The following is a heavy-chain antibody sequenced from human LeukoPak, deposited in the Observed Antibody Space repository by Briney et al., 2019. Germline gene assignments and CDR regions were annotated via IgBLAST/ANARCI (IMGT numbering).Heavy chain of an antibody. Sequence: ASVKVSCKASGGTISSYAISWVRQAPGQGLEWMGGIIPIFGTANYAQKFQGRVTITTDGSTSTAYMELSSLRSEDTAVYYCARDSGYYDILTGQKKNYYYYYMDVWGKGTTVTVSS. J-gene: IGHJ6*03. CDR1: GGTISSYA. CDR2: IIPIFGTA. D-gene: IGHD3-9*01. V-gene: IGHV1-69*05. CDR3: ARDSGYYDILTGQKKNYYYYYMDV.